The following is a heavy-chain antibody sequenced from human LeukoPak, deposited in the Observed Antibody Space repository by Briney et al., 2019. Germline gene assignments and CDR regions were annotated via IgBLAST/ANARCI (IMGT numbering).Heavy chain of an antibody. J-gene: IGHJ6*02. D-gene: IGHD4-17*01. CDR2: IWYDGSNK. V-gene: IGHV3-33*01. CDR1: GFTFSSYG. Sequence: GGSLRLSCAASGFTFSSYGMHWVRQAPGKGLEWVAVIWYDGSNKYYADSVKGRFTISRDNSKNTLYLQMNSLRAEDTAVYYCAREGGDDDYIHYYYGMDVWGQGTTVTVSS. CDR3: AREGGDDDYIHYYYGMDV.